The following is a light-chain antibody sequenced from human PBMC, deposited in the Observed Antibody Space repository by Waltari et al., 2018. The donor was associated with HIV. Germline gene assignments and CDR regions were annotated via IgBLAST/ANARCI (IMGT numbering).Light chain of an antibody. CDR1: QSLYNSNNKKS. CDR2: WSS. Sequence: DIVMTQSPDSLDVSLGERATINCRSSQSLYNSNNKKSLDWYQQKPGQPPKLCIYWSSTRNSGVLDRFTGSVSGTDFTLSTSCLQAEDVAVYYCQQHDVSPYTVGPGTKV. CDR3: QQHDVSPYT. V-gene: IGKV4-1*01. J-gene: IGKJ2*01.